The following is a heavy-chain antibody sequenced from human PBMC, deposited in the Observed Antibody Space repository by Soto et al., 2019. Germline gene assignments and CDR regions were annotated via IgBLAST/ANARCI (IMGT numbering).Heavy chain of an antibody. D-gene: IGHD4-4*01. CDR2: IYYSGST. V-gene: IGHV4-59*01. J-gene: IGHJ6*02. Sequence: QVQLQESGPGLVKPSETLSLTCTVSGGSISSYYWSWIRQPPGKGLEWIGYIYYSGSTNYNPSLKSRVTISVDTSKYQFSLKLSSVTAADTAVYYCARDYSTLYYYYGMDVWGQGTTVTVSS. CDR1: GGSISSYY. CDR3: ARDYSTLYYYYGMDV.